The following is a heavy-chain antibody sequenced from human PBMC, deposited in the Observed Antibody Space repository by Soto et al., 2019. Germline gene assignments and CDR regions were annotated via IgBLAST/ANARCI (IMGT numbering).Heavy chain of an antibody. CDR2: HYSGGST. V-gene: IGHV3-66*01. Sequence: EVQLVESGGGLVQPGESLRLSCAVSGFSVSGNFMSWVRQAPGKGLEWVSDHYSGGSTYYADSVKGRFTISRDIPKNTLYLQMNSLRPEDTAAYYCAIFAYGTFDFWGRGTMVTVSS. CDR1: GFSVSGNF. J-gene: IGHJ3*01. D-gene: IGHD4-17*01. CDR3: AIFAYGTFDF.